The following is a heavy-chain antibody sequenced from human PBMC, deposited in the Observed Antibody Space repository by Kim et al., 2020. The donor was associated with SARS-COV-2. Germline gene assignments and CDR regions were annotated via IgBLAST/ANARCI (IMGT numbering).Heavy chain of an antibody. Sequence: SETLSLTCTVSGGSISSSSYYWGWIRQPPGKGLEWIGSIFYSGSTYYNPSLKSRVTMSVDTLKNQFSLKLSSVTAADTALYYCARHILLDYFFDYWGQGTLLTVSS. CDR2: IFYSGST. J-gene: IGHJ4*02. D-gene: IGHD1-1*01. CDR3: ARHILLDYFFDY. CDR1: GGSISSSSYY. V-gene: IGHV4-39*01.